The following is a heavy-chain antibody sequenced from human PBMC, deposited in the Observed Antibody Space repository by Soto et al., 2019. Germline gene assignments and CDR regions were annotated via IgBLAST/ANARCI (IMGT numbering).Heavy chain of an antibody. Sequence: QITLKESGPTLVKPTQTLTLTYTFSGFSLSTSGVGVGWIRQPPGKALEWLALIYWDDDKRYSPSLKSRLTITKDTSKNQVVLTMTNMDPVDTATYYCAHHSITMVRGVPYFDYWGQGTLVTVSS. V-gene: IGHV2-5*02. CDR1: GFSLSTSGVG. CDR3: AHHSITMVRGVPYFDY. CDR2: IYWDDDK. J-gene: IGHJ4*02. D-gene: IGHD3-10*01.